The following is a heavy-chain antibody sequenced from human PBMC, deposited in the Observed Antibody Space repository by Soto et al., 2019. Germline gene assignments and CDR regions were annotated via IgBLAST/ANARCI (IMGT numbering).Heavy chain of an antibody. D-gene: IGHD2-15*01. V-gene: IGHV4-31*03. Sequence: PSETLSLTCTVSGGSISSGGYYWSWIRQHPGKGLEWIGYIYYSGSTYYNPSLKSRVTISVDTSKNQFSLKLSSVTAADTAVYYCARSGYCSGGSCPEATRFDYWGQGTLVTVSS. CDR2: IYYSGST. CDR1: GGSISSGGYY. J-gene: IGHJ4*02. CDR3: ARSGYCSGGSCPEATRFDY.